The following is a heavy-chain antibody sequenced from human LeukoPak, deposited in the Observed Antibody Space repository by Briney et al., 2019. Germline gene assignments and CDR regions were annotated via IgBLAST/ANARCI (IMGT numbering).Heavy chain of an antibody. V-gene: IGHV3-23*01. D-gene: IGHD5-12*01. CDR1: GFTFSSYA. CDR2: ISGSGGST. CDR3: ARVRGYLSSYYFDY. J-gene: IGHJ4*02. Sequence: GGSLRLSCAASGFTFSSYAMSWVRQAPGKGLEWVSAISGSGGSTYYADSVKGRFTISRDNSKNTLYLQMNSLRAEDTAVYYCARVRGYLSSYYFDYWGQGTLVTVSS.